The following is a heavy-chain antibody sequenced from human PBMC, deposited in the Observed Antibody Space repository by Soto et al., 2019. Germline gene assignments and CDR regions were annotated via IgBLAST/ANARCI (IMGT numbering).Heavy chain of an antibody. D-gene: IGHD3-10*01. Sequence: GGSLRLSCGASGFTFSNAWMSWFRQAPGKGLEWVGRIKSKTDGGTTDYAAPVKGRFTISRDDSKNTLYLQMNSLKTEDTAVYYCTTTSTQIIALWFGELFPNYYYGMDVWGQGTTVTVS. J-gene: IGHJ6*02. CDR1: GFTFSNAW. V-gene: IGHV3-15*01. CDR2: IKSKTDGGTT. CDR3: TTTSTQIIALWFGELFPNYYYGMDV.